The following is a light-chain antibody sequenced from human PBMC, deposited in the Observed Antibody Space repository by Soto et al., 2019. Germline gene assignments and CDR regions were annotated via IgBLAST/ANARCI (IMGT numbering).Light chain of an antibody. Sequence: EIVLAQSPGTLSLSPGERATLSCRASQRGSSRLAWYQQKPGQAPRLLISGASSRATGIPDRFSGSGSATDFTLTISRLEPEDFALYYCQQYGGSPITFGQGTRLETK. J-gene: IGKJ5*01. CDR2: GAS. CDR1: QRGSSR. V-gene: IGKV3-20*01. CDR3: QQYGGSPIT.